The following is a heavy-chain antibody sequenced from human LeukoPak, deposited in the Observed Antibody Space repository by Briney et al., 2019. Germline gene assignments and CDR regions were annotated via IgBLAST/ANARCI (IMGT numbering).Heavy chain of an antibody. D-gene: IGHD5-18*01. Sequence: GGSLRLSCAASGFTFSSYWMSWVRQAPGKGLEWVANIKQDGSEKYYVDSVKGRFTISRDNAKNSLYLQMNSLRAEDTAVYYCARGGYSYANPYYYYGMDVWGQGTTVTVSS. CDR2: IKQDGSEK. CDR3: ARGGYSYANPYYYYGMDV. CDR1: GFTFSSYW. J-gene: IGHJ6*02. V-gene: IGHV3-7*01.